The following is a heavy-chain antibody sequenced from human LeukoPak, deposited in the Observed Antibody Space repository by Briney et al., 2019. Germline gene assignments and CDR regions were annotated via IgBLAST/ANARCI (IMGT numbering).Heavy chain of an antibody. CDR1: GYSFTSYW. D-gene: IGHD3-9*01. CDR2: IYPGDSDT. V-gene: IGHV5-51*01. Sequence: GESLKISCKGSGYSFTSYWIGWVRQMPGKGLEWMGIIYPGDSDTRYSPSFQGQVTISADKSISTAYLQWSSLKTSDTAMYYCARQEGYYDILTGSAHAFDIWGQGTMVTVSS. J-gene: IGHJ3*02. CDR3: ARQEGYYDILTGSAHAFDI.